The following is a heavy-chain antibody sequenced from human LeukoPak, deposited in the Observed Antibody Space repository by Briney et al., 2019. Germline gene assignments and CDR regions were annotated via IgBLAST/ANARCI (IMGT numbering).Heavy chain of an antibody. CDR3: ARVISGSYSKDAFDI. V-gene: IGHV5-51*01. CDR1: GYSFTSYW. CDR2: IYPGDSDT. D-gene: IGHD1-26*01. J-gene: IGHJ3*02. Sequence: GESLKISCKGSGYSFTSYWIGWVRQMPGKGLEWMGIIYPGDSDTRYSPSFQGQVTISADKSISTAYLQWSSLKASDTAMYYCARVISGSYSKDAFDIWGQGTMVTVSS.